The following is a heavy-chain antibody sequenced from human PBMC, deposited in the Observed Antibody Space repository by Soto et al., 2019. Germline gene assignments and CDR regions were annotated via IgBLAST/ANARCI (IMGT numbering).Heavy chain of an antibody. V-gene: IGHV3-30-3*01. D-gene: IGHD3-22*01. Sequence: GGSLRLSCAASGFTFSSYAMHWVRQAPGKGLEWVAIISYDGSNKYYADSVKGRFTISRDNSKNTLYLHMNSLRAEDTAVYYCARGDDRDGYNNDAFDIWGQGTMVTVSS. J-gene: IGHJ3*02. CDR1: GFTFSSYA. CDR2: ISYDGSNK. CDR3: ARGDDRDGYNNDAFDI.